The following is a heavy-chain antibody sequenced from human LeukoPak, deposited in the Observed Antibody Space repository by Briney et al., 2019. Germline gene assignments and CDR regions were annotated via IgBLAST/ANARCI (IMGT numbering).Heavy chain of an antibody. CDR2: ISWDGGRT. Sequence: GGSLRLSCAASGFTFDDYTMHWVRQAPGKGLEWVSLISWDGGRTYYADSVKGRFTISRDNSKNSLYVQMNSLRTEDTALYYCAKGTYYYYMDVWGKGTTVTVSS. J-gene: IGHJ6*03. CDR1: GFTFDDYT. CDR3: AKGTYYYYMDV. V-gene: IGHV3-43*01.